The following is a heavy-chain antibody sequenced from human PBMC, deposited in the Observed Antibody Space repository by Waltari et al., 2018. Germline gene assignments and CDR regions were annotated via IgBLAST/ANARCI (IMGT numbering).Heavy chain of an antibody. V-gene: IGHV1-18*01. J-gene: IGHJ3*02. CDR1: GYPFTRYG. D-gene: IGHD4-17*01. CDR3: ARPSGDYSYNDAFDI. CDR2: ISAYNGNT. Sequence: QVQLVPPGAEVKNPGASVKVSCKPSGYPFTRYGISWFRQPPGQGLEWMGWISAYNGNTNYAQKLQGRVTMTTDTSTSTAYMELRSLRSDDTAVYYCARPSGDYSYNDAFDIWGQGTMVTVSS.